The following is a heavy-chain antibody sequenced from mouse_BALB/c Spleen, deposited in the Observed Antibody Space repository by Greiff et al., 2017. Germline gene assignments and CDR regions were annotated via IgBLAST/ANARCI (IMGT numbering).Heavy chain of an antibody. J-gene: IGHJ4*01. V-gene: IGHV1S81*02. CDR3: ARYYYGSSYNYYAMGY. CDR1: GYTFTSYW. CDR2: INPSNGRT. D-gene: IGHD1-1*01. Sequence: QVQLQQSGAELVKPGASVKLSCKASGYTFTSYWMHWVKQRPGQGLEWIGEINPSNGRTNYNEKFKSKATLTVDKSSSTAYMQLSSLTSEDSAVYYCARYYYGSSYNYYAMGYWGQGTSVTVSS.